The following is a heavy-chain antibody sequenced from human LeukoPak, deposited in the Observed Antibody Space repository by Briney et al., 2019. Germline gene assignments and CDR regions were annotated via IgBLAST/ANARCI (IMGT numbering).Heavy chain of an antibody. D-gene: IGHD1-26*01. Sequence: SETLSLTCTVSGGSISSGGYYWSWIRQHPGKGLEWIGYIYYSGSTYYNPSLKGRVTISVDTSKNQFSLKLSSVTAADTAVYYCARALSGSYSDYFDYWGQGTLVTVSS. CDR2: IYYSGST. J-gene: IGHJ4*02. CDR1: GGSISSGGYY. CDR3: ARALSGSYSDYFDY. V-gene: IGHV4-31*03.